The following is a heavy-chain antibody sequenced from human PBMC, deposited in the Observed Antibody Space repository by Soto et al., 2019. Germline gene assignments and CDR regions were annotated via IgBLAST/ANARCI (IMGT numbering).Heavy chain of an antibody. CDR2: IYYSGST. D-gene: IGHD1-7*01. CDR3: ARVGDLGWNYDSYYFDY. CDR1: GGSISSYY. J-gene: IGHJ4*02. V-gene: IGHV4-59*01. Sequence: SETLSLTCTVSGGSISSYYWSWIRQPPGKGLEWIGYIYYSGSTNYNPSLKSRVTISVDTSKNQFSLKLSSVTAADTAVYYCARVGDLGWNYDSYYFDYWGQGTLVTVSA.